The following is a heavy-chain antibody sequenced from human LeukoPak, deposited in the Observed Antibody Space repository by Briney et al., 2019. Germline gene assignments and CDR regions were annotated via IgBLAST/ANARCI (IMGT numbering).Heavy chain of an antibody. J-gene: IGHJ4*02. CDR1: GGSFSGYY. D-gene: IGHD3-9*01. CDR3: ARGRYFYGY. CDR2: INHSGST. V-gene: IGHV4-34*01. Sequence: SETLSLTCAVYGGSFSGYYWSWIRQPPGKGLEWIGEINHSGSTNYNPSLKSRVTISVDTSKNQFSLKLSSVTAADTAVYYCARGRYFYGYWGQGTLVTVSS.